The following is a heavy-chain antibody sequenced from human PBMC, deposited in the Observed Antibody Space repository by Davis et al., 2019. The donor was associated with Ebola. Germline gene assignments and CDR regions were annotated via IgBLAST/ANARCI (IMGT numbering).Heavy chain of an antibody. V-gene: IGHV4-39*01. CDR3: ARGSSSSWQPNYYYYYGMDV. J-gene: IGHJ6*04. D-gene: IGHD6-13*01. CDR1: GGSISSSIYY. CDR2: IYYSGST. Sequence: MPSETLSLTCTVSGGSISSSIYYWGWIRQPPGKGLEWIGSIYYSGSTYYNPSLKSRVTISVDTSKNQFSLKLSSVTAADTAVYYCARGSSSSWQPNYYYYYGMDVWGKGTTVTVSS.